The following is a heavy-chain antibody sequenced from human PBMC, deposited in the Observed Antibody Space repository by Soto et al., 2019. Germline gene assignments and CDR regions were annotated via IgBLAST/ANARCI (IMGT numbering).Heavy chain of an antibody. CDR1: GYTFTSYD. V-gene: IGHV1-8*01. D-gene: IGHD2-15*01. Sequence: ASVKVSCKASGYTFTSYDINWVRQATGQGLEWMGWMNPNSGNTGYAQKFQCRVTMTRNTSISTAYMELSSLRSEDTAVYYCARGGILGYCSGGSCHDYYYYGMDVWGQGTTVTVS. CDR2: MNPNSGNT. CDR3: ARGGILGYCSGGSCHDYYYYGMDV. J-gene: IGHJ6*02.